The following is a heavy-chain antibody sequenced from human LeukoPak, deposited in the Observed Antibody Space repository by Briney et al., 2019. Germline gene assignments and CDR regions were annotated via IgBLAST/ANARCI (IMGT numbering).Heavy chain of an antibody. V-gene: IGHV4-59*01. J-gene: IGHJ6*03. CDR1: GGSISSYY. CDR3: ARGGASGYYYYYMDV. D-gene: IGHD3-10*01. Sequence: SETLSLTCTVSGGSISSYYWSWIRQPPGKGLEWIGYIYYSGSANYNPSLKSRVTISVDTSKNQFSLKLSSVTAADTAVYYCARGGASGYYYYYMDVWGKGTTVTVSS. CDR2: IYYSGSA.